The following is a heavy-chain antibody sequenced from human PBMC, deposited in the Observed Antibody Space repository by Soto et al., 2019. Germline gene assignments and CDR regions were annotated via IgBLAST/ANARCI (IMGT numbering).Heavy chain of an antibody. Sequence: PGESLKISCKGSGYSFTSYWISWVRQMPGKGLEWMGRIDPSDSYTNYSPSFQGHVTISADKSISTAYLQWSSLKASDTAMYYCARRILGYCSGGSCYSEDYYYGMDVWGQGTTVTVSS. V-gene: IGHV5-10-1*01. CDR3: ARRILGYCSGGSCYSEDYYYGMDV. CDR1: GYSFTSYW. CDR2: IDPSDSYT. D-gene: IGHD2-15*01. J-gene: IGHJ6*02.